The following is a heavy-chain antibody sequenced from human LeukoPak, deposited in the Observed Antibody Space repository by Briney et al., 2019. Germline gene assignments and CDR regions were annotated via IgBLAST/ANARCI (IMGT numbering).Heavy chain of an antibody. Sequence: GGSLRLSCAASGFTVSSNYMSWVRQAPGKGLEWVSVIYSGGSTYYADSVEGRFTISRDNTKNTLYLQMNSLRAEDTAVYYCARDQRFYYYYGMDVWGQGTTVTVSS. J-gene: IGHJ6*02. CDR2: IYSGGST. CDR3: ARDQRFYYYYGMDV. CDR1: GFTVSSNY. V-gene: IGHV3-53*01.